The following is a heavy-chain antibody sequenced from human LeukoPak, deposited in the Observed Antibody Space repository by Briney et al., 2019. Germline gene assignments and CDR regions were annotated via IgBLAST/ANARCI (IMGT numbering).Heavy chain of an antibody. J-gene: IGHJ4*02. CDR3: ATNYYDSSGYYYYFDY. V-gene: IGHV4-59*08. CDR2: IYYSGST. D-gene: IGHD3-22*01. Sequence: SETLSLTCTVSGGSISSYYWSWIRQPPGKGLEWIGYIYYSGSTNYNPSLKSRVTISVDTPKNQFSLKLSSVTAADTAVYYCATNYYDSSGYYYYFDYWGQGTLVTVSS. CDR1: GGSISSYY.